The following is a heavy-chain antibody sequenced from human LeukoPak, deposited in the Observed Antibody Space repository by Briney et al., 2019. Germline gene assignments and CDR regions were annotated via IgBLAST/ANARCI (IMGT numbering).Heavy chain of an antibody. CDR2: ISSSSTYI. Sequence: GGSLRLSCAASGFTFSSHSMNWVRQAPGKGLEWVSSISSSSTYIYYADSVKGRFTISRDNAKNSLYLQMNSLRAGDTAVYYCARVFVDTAMVRVFDIWGQGTMVTISS. CDR1: GFTFSSHS. CDR3: ARVFVDTAMVRVFDI. D-gene: IGHD5-18*01. V-gene: IGHV3-21*01. J-gene: IGHJ3*02.